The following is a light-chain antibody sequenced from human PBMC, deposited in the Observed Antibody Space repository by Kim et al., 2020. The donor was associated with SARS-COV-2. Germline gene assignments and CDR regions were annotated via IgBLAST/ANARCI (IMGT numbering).Light chain of an antibody. Sequence: VSPGQTASITCSGDELGDKCVFWYQQKPGQSPVLVIYQDIKRPSGIPERFSASNFGNTATLTSSGTQATDEADYYCQAWDSGTAVVFGEGTQLTVL. J-gene: IGLJ2*01. CDR2: QDI. V-gene: IGLV3-1*01. CDR3: QAWDSGTAVV. CDR1: ELGDKC.